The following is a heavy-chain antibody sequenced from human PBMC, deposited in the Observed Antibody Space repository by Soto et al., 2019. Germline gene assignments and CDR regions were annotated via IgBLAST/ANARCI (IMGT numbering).Heavy chain of an antibody. CDR3: ARDPDPTYYDSSVNWFDP. V-gene: IGHV1-18*04. J-gene: IGHJ5*02. D-gene: IGHD3-22*01. CDR2: ISAYNGNT. Sequence: ASVKVSCKASGYTFTSYGISWVRQAPGQGLEWMGWISAYNGNTNYAQKLQGRVTMTTDTSTSTAYMELRSLRSDDTAVYYCARDPDPTYYDSSVNWFDPWGKVPLGTVAS. CDR1: GYTFTSYG.